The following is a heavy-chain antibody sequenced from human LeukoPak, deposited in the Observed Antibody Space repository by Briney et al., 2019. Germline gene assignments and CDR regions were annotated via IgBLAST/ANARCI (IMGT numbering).Heavy chain of an antibody. V-gene: IGHV3-48*01. Sequence: GGSLRLSCAASGITFSSYWMSWVRQAPGKGLEWVSYISSSGSRIYYADSVKGRITISRDNAKNSLYLQMNSLRAEDTAVYYCARGLAYCGGDCFRAYDIWGQGTMVTVSS. CDR1: GITFSSYW. CDR3: ARGLAYCGGDCFRAYDI. D-gene: IGHD2-21*02. J-gene: IGHJ3*02. CDR2: ISSSGSRI.